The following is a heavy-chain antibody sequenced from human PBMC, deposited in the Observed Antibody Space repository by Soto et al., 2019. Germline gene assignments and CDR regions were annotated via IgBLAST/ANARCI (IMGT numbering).Heavy chain of an antibody. Sequence: QVLLVESGGGLFKAGGSLKLSLAASGFIFIDNYMGWVRQPPGKGLEGVSYFSTRSTYTNYADSVKGRFTISRDNTKNSLYLQMDSLRVEDTAVYYCARDLAWKRGKVGRYYYGMDVWGQGTTVTVSS. CDR1: GFIFIDNY. J-gene: IGHJ6*02. D-gene: IGHD1-1*01. CDR2: FSTRSTYT. V-gene: IGHV3-11*06. CDR3: ARDLAWKRGKVGRYYYGMDV.